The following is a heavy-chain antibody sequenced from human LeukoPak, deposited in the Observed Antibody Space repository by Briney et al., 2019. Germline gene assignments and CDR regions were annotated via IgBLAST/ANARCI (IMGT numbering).Heavy chain of an antibody. CDR3: AKGSSGLNYYYYYYYMDV. V-gene: IGHV3-23*01. CDR1: GFTFSSYG. J-gene: IGHJ6*03. CDR2: ISGSGGST. D-gene: IGHD3-22*01. Sequence: GGSLRLSCAASGFTFSSYGMSWVRQAPGKGLEWVSAISGSGGSTYYADSVKGRFTISRDNSKNTLYLQMNSLRAEDTAVYYCAKGSSGLNYYYYYYYMDVWGKGTTVTISS.